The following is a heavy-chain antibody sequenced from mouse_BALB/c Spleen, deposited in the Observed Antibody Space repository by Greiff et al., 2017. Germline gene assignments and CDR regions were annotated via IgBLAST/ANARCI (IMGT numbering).Heavy chain of an antibody. CDR1: GDSITSGY. Sequence: EVKVEESGPSLVKPSQTLSLTCSVTGDSITSGYWNWIRKFPGNKLEYMGYISYSGSTYYNPSLKSRISITRDTSKNQYYLQLNSVTTEYTATYYCARGGDAMDYWGQGTSVTVSS. CDR2: ISYSGST. J-gene: IGHJ4*01. CDR3: ARGGDAMDY. V-gene: IGHV3-8*02.